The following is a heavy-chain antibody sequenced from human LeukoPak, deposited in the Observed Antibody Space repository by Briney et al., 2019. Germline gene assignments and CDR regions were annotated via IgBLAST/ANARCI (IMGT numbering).Heavy chain of an antibody. CDR3: ARAGRGYCSGGSCPSPEYFQH. Sequence: GASVKVSCKASGGTFSSYAISWVRQAPGQGLEWMGRIIPILGIANYVQKFQGRVTITADKSTSTAYMELSSLRSEDTAVYYCARAGRGYCSGGSCPSPEYFQHWGQGTLVTVSS. D-gene: IGHD2-15*01. CDR1: GGTFSSYA. CDR2: IIPILGIA. J-gene: IGHJ1*01. V-gene: IGHV1-69*04.